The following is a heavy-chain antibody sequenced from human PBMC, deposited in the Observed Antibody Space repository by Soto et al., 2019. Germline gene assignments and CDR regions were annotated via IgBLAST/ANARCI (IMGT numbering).Heavy chain of an antibody. CDR1: GGSFSGYH. CDR2: INHSGST. CDR3: ARGSGRGNGRGTYFYYGMDV. V-gene: IGHV4-34*01. Sequence: SETLSLTCAVYGGSFSGYHWSWIRQPPGKGLEWIGEINHSGSTSYNPSLKSRVTISVDTSKNQFSLKVTSVTAADTAAYYCARGSGRGNGRGTYFYYGMDVWGQGTTVTVSS. J-gene: IGHJ6*02. D-gene: IGHD1-26*01.